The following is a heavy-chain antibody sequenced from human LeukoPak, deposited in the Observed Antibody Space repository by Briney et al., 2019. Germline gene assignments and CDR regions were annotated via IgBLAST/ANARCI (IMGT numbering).Heavy chain of an antibody. V-gene: IGHV3-9*01. J-gene: IGHJ4*02. Sequence: GRSLRLSCAASGFTFDDYAMHWVRHAPGKGLEWVSGISWNSGSIGYADSVKGRFTISRDNAKNSLYLQMNSLRAEDTALYYCAKEGVNVFDYWGQGTLVTVSS. CDR1: GFTFDDYA. D-gene: IGHD3-16*01. CDR3: AKEGVNVFDY. CDR2: ISWNSGSI.